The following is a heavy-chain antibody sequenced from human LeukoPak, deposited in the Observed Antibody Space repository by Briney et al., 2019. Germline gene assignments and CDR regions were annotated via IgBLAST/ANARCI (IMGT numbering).Heavy chain of an antibody. CDR1: GYTLTELS. Sequence: ASVKVSCKVSGYTLTELSMHWVRQAPGKGLEWMGGFDPEDGETIYAQKFQGRVTMTEDTSTDTAYMELSSLRSEDTAVYYCARAQHSSSFRTTVTYYYYYMDVWGKGTTVTVSS. CDR2: FDPEDGET. CDR3: ARAQHSSSFRTTVTYYYYYMDV. J-gene: IGHJ6*03. V-gene: IGHV1-24*01. D-gene: IGHD6-6*01.